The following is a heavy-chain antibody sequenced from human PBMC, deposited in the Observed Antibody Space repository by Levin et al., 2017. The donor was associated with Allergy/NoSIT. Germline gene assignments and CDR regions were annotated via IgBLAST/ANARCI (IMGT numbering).Heavy chain of an antibody. CDR3: AGSRLIPGIAPPLGGMDG. V-gene: IGHV4-38-2*01. J-gene: IGHJ6*02. CDR2: IYHSGST. D-gene: IGHD6-13*01. CDR1: GYSISSGYY. Sequence: PSETLSLTCAVSGYSISSGYYWGWIRQPPGKGLEWIGSIYHSGSTYYNPSLKSRVTISVDTSKNQFSLKLSSVTAADTAVYYCAGSRLIPGIAPPLGGMDGWGQGTTVTVSS.